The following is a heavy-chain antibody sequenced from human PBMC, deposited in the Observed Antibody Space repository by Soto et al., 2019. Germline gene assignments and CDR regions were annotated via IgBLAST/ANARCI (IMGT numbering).Heavy chain of an antibody. CDR2: IYYRGST. J-gene: IGHJ4*02. CDR1: GGSISSSSYY. V-gene: IGHV4-39*02. Sequence: SETLSLTCTVSGGSISSSSYYWGWIRQPPGKGLEWIGSIYYRGSTYYNPSLKSRVTISVDTSKNQFSLKMSSVTAADTAVYYCARESCTNGVCSVDYWGQGTLVTVSS. CDR3: ARESCTNGVCSVDY. D-gene: IGHD2-8*01.